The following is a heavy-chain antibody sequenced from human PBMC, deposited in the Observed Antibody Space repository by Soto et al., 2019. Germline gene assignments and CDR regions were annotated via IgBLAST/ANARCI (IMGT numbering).Heavy chain of an antibody. CDR2: IKHDGSER. CDR3: VPAARENTPFFNQ. Sequence: EVQLLESGGGLVQPGGSLRVSCAASGFTFSGSWMSWVRQAPGKGLEWLANIKHDGSERYYVDSVKGRFTISRDNAGDSLYLQRNGLRAEDTAVYYGVPAARENTPFFNQWGQGTLVTVSS. CDR1: GFTFSGSW. J-gene: IGHJ4*02. V-gene: IGHV3-7*03.